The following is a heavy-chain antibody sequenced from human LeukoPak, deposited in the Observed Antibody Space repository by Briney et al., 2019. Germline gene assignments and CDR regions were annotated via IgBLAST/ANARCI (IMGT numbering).Heavy chain of an antibody. Sequence: GGSLRLSCAASGFTVSSNYMTWVRQAPGKGLEWVANIKQDGSEEYYVGSVKGRLTISRDNAKNSLYLQMNSLRAEDTAVYYCARGRYYSDTSGPYYFDSWGQGTLVTVSS. D-gene: IGHD3-22*01. CDR3: ARGRYYSDTSGPYYFDS. CDR2: IKQDGSEE. J-gene: IGHJ4*02. V-gene: IGHV3-7*04. CDR1: GFTVSSNY.